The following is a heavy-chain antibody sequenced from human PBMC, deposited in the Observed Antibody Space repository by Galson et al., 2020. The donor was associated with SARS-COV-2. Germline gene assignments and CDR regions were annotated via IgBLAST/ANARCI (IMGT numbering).Heavy chain of an antibody. J-gene: IGHJ4*02. Sequence: SETLSLTCIVSGGSISSGNYYWSWIRQPAGKGLEWIGRIYTSGTTHYNPSLRSRVTISLDTSKNQFSLKLSSVTAADTAVYYCARENDSGAYDRTDYWGQGTLVTVSS. V-gene: IGHV4-61*02. CDR2: IYTSGTT. CDR3: ARENDSGAYDRTDY. CDR1: GGSISSGNYY. D-gene: IGHD3-22*01.